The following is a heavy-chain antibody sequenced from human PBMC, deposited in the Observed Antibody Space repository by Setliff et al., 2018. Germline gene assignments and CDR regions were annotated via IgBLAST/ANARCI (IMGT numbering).Heavy chain of an antibody. D-gene: IGHD2-21*01. V-gene: IGHV1-69*05. CDR1: GYTFTNYG. CDR2: TIPVFGTT. CDR3: AREGVHTWSSTDYHYYMDV. Sequence: GASVKVSCKASGYTFTNYGITWVRQAPGQGLEWMGGTIPVFGTTDYAQRFQGRVTIMTDESTSTAYMELSSLTSEDTAVYYCAREGVHTWSSTDYHYYMDVWGRGTTVTVSS. J-gene: IGHJ6*03.